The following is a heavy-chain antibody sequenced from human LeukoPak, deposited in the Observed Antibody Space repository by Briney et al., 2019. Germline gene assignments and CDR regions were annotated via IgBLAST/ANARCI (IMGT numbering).Heavy chain of an antibody. CDR2: IYYSGST. D-gene: IGHD3-10*01. CDR3: ARENYGSGSYFGDYYYYYGMDV. Sequence: TSETLSLTCTVSGVSISSYYWSWIRQPPGKGLEWIGYIYYSGSTNYNPSLKSRVTISVDTSKNQFSLRLSSVTAADTAVYYCARENYGSGSYFGDYYYYYGMDVWGQGTTVTVSS. CDR1: GVSISSYY. V-gene: IGHV4-59*01. J-gene: IGHJ6*02.